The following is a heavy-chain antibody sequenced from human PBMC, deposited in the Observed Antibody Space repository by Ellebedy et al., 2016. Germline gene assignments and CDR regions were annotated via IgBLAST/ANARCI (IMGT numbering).Heavy chain of an antibody. CDR3: ARAIAVAGRDYNWFDP. D-gene: IGHD6-19*01. Sequence: ASVKVSXXASGYTFTSYDINWVRQATGQGLEWMGWMNPNSGNTGYAQKFQGRVTMTRNTSISTAYMELSSLRSEDTAVYYCARAIAVAGRDYNWFDPWGQGTLVTVSS. J-gene: IGHJ5*02. CDR2: MNPNSGNT. CDR1: GYTFTSYD. V-gene: IGHV1-8*01.